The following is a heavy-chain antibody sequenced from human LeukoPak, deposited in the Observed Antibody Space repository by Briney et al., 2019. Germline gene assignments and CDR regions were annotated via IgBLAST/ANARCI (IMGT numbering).Heavy chain of an antibody. V-gene: IGHV3-23*01. Sequence: GGCLRPAWAASGFTFVSYAISSVRQAPGSGLGLGSSIREGGPATNYADSVKGRLTISRDKSRNTLYLQMHSSRAEDTAVYYCATRRCSGGSCHFDYWGQGTLVTVSS. CDR3: ATRRCSGGSCHFDY. CDR1: GFTFVSYA. CDR2: IREGGPAT. D-gene: IGHD2-15*01. J-gene: IGHJ4*02.